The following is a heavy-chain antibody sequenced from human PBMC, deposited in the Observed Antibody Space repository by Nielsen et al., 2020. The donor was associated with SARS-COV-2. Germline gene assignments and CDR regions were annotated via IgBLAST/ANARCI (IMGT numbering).Heavy chain of an antibody. CDR2: IYTSGST. J-gene: IGHJ4*02. V-gene: IGHV4-61*02. CDR1: GGSISSGSYY. Sequence: SETLSLTCTVSGGSISSGSYYWSWIRQPAGKGLEWIGRIYTSGSTNYNPSLKSRVTISVDTSKNQFSLKLSSVTAADTAVYYCARVEKTGETDYWGQGTLVTVSS. D-gene: IGHD7-27*01. CDR3: ARVEKTGETDY.